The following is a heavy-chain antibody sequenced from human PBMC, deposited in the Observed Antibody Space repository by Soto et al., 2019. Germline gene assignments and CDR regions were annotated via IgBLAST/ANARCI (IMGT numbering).Heavy chain of an antibody. CDR2: IIPIFTRT. Sequence: QLQLVQSGTEVKEPGSSVKVSCKASGGTFSTSSFVWVRQGPGQGLEWMGGIIPIFTRTTFAQKFQGRVTFSADESTRTTYRELRSLTSEDTAIYYCARDVVRSTAGDSWGQGTLVTVSS. V-gene: IGHV1-69*01. CDR1: GGTFSTSS. CDR3: ARDVVRSTAGDS. J-gene: IGHJ4*02. D-gene: IGHD2-15*01.